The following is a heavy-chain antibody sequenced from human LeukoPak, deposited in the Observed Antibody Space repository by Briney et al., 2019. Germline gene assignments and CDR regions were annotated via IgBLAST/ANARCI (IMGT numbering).Heavy chain of an antibody. V-gene: IGHV3-48*03. CDR3: ARLRYCSSTSCSDAEGWFDP. D-gene: IGHD2-2*01. Sequence: GGSLRLSCAASGFTFSSYEMNWVRQAPGKGLEWVSYISSGGSTIYYADSVKGRFTISRDNAKNSLYLQMNSLRAEDTAVYYCARLRYCSSTSCSDAEGWFDPWGQGTLVTVSS. J-gene: IGHJ5*02. CDR2: ISSGGSTI. CDR1: GFTFSSYE.